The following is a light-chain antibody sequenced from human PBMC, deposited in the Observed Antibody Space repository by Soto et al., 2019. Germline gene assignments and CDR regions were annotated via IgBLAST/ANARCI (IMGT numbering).Light chain of an antibody. J-gene: IGLJ1*01. CDR1: ASNIGNDY. Sequence: QSVLTQPPSVSAAPGHKVTISCSGTASNIGNDYVSWYQQLPGEAPQLLIYDNNRRPSGIPDRFSGSRPDTSATLGITGLQTGDEADYYCGAWDSSLNVYVFGTGTKVTV. CDR3: GAWDSSLNVYV. V-gene: IGLV1-51*01. CDR2: DNN.